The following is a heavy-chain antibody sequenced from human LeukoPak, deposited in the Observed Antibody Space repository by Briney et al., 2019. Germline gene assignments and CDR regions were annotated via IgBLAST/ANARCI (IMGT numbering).Heavy chain of an antibody. J-gene: IGHJ4*02. V-gene: IGHV1-2*02. Sequence: ASVKVSCKASGYTFTGYYLHWVRQAPGQGLEWMGWINPNSGVTNYAQKFQGRVSMTRDTSISTAYMDLSRLNFDDTAVYYCAKVGHPTDIVLVPAAHPDLGTFDHWGQGTLVTVSS. D-gene: IGHD2-8*02. CDR2: INPNSGVT. CDR3: AKVGHPTDIVLVPAAHPDLGTFDH. CDR1: GYTFTGYY.